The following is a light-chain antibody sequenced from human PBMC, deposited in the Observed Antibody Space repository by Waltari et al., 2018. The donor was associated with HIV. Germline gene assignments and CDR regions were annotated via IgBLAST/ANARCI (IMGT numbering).Light chain of an antibody. CDR2: GAS. V-gene: IGKV1-39*01. J-gene: IGKJ3*01. CDR1: QTVSGF. Sequence: DIQVTQSPLSLSASVGDKVSITCRTSQTVSGFLQWFQQKPGNAPKLLISGASSLQNGVPSRFSGSGSGTDFTLTISSLQPDDFAIYYCLQSRTTPLTFGPGTKVEI. CDR3: LQSRTTPLT.